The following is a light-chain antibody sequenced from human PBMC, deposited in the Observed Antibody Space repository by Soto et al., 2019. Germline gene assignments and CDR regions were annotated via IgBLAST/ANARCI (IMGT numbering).Light chain of an antibody. CDR1: QSVSSY. V-gene: IGKV3-11*01. CDR2: DAS. CDR3: QQRSNWPIT. J-gene: IGKJ5*01. Sequence: EIVLTQSPATLSLSPGEIATLSCSASQSVSSYLAWYQQKPGQAPRLLIYDASNRATGIPARFSGSGSGTDFTLTISSLEPEDFAVYYCQQRSNWPITFGQGTRLEIK.